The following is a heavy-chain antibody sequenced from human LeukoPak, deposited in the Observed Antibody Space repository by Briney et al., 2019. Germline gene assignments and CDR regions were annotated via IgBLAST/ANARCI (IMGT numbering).Heavy chain of an antibody. CDR3: TRAPGIAARYFDY. V-gene: IGHV3-49*04. CDR1: GFTFGDYA. Sequence: GGSLRLSCTASGFTFGDYAMSWVRQAPGKGLEWVGFIRSKAYGGTTEYAASVKGRFTISRDDSKSIAYLQMNSLKTEDTAVYYCTRAPGIAARYFDYWGQGTLVTVSS. J-gene: IGHJ4*02. CDR2: IRSKAYGGTT. D-gene: IGHD6-6*01.